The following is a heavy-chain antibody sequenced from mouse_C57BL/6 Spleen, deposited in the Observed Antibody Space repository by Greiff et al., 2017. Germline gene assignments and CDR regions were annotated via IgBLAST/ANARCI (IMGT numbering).Heavy chain of an antibody. V-gene: IGHV14-3*01. CDR3: ARNYAPYYAMDY. J-gene: IGHJ4*01. CDR1: GFNLKNTY. CDR2: IDPANGNT. Sequence: VQLQQSVAELVRPGASVKLSCTASGFNLKNTYMHWVKQRPEQGLAWIGRIDPANGNTKYSPQFQGKAPITADTSSNTAYLQLSSLTSEDTAIYYCARNYAPYYAMDYWGQGTSVTVSS. D-gene: IGHD2-1*01.